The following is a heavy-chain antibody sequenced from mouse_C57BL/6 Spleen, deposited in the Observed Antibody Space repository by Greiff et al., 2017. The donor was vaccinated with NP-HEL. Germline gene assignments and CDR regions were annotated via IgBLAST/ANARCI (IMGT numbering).Heavy chain of an antibody. CDR2: IYPGDGDT. CDR1: GYAFSSSW. J-gene: IGHJ3*01. D-gene: IGHD1-1*01. Sequence: QVQLQQSGPELVKPGASVKISCKASGYAFSSSWMNWVKQRPGKGLEWIGRIYPGDGDTNYNGKFKGKATLTADKSSSTAYMQLSSLTSEDSAVYFCARSPYGGGFAYWGQGTLVTVSA. CDR3: ARSPYGGGFAY. V-gene: IGHV1-82*01.